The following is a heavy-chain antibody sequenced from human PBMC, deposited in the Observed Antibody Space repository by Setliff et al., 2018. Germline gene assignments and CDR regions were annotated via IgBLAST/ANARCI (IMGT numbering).Heavy chain of an antibody. CDR1: GYTSTTNA. V-gene: IGHV1-3*01. J-gene: IGHJ4*02. CDR2: ITAGNGDT. Sequence: GASVKVSCKASGYTSTTNALHWVRQAPGQSLEWMGWITAGNGDTKYSQKFQGRVTITRDTSASTFYMELSSLRSEDTAVYFCARAGSAAAGRKGVFEHWGQGSLVTVSS. D-gene: IGHD6-13*01. CDR3: ARAGSAAAGRKGVFEH.